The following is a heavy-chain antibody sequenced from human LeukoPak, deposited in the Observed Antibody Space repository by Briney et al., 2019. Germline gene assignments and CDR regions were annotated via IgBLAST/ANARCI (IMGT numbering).Heavy chain of an antibody. Sequence: GGSLRLSCAASGFTFSNYGMSWVRQAPGKGLEWVSAIRGSGDTALYADSVKGRFTISRDNFKNIVYLEMNSLRAEDTATYYCAKVTWESRPPDCNSWGPGTLVTVSS. CDR2: IRGSGDTA. V-gene: IGHV3-23*01. D-gene: IGHD6-6*01. J-gene: IGHJ4*02. CDR1: GFTFSNYG. CDR3: AKVTWESRPPDCNS.